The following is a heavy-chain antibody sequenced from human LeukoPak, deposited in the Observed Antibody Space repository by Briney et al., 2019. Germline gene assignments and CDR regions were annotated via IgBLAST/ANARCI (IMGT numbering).Heavy chain of an antibody. CDR2: LNPNSVGT. D-gene: IGHD6-19*01. Sequence: ASVKVSCKASGYTFSGFTGYYIHWVRQAPGQGLEWMGWLNPNSVGTNSAHKFQGRVTMTRDTSISPAYMELSRLGSDDTAVYYCARGGESKEAVVLKGWFDPWGQGTLVTVSS. CDR3: ARGGESKEAVVLKGWFDP. J-gene: IGHJ5*02. V-gene: IGHV1-2*07. CDR1: GYTFSGFTGYY.